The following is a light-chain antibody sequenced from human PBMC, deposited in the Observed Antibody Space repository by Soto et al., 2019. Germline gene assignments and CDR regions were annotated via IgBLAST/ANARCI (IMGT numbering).Light chain of an antibody. V-gene: IGKV3-15*01. CDR3: HQRNK. CDR1: RYVSTN. J-gene: IGKJ5*01. CDR2: GAS. Sequence: ETVMTQSPATLSVSPGDSATLFCRASRYVSTNLGWYQHKPGQTPRLLMYGASNRATGTPARFSGSRSGTDFTLTISSLEPEDFGVYFCHQRNKFGQGTRLEIK.